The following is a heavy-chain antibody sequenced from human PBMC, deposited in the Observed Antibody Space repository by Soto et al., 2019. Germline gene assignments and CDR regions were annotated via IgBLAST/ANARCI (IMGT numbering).Heavy chain of an antibody. Sequence: PGESLKISCKGSGYSFTSYWIGWVRQMPGKGLEWMGIIYPGDSDTRYSPSFQGQVTISADKSISTAYLQWSSLKASDTAMYYCARGGYFDWLLSGSLDYWGQGTLVTVSS. CDR1: GYSFTSYW. CDR3: ARGGYFDWLLSGSLDY. J-gene: IGHJ4*02. D-gene: IGHD3-9*01. V-gene: IGHV5-51*01. CDR2: IYPGDSDT.